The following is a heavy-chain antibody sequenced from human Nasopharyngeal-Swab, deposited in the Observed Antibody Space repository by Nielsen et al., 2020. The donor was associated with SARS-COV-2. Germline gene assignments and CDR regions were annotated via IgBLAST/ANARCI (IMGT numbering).Heavy chain of an antibody. V-gene: IGHV3-74*01. CDR1: GFTFSSYW. Sequence: GESLKISCAASGFTFSSYWMHWVRQAPGKGLVWVSRINSDGSSTSYADSVKGRFTISRDNAKNTLYLQMNSLRAEDTAVYYCARDSWFGEFHGFFQHWGQGTLVTVSS. D-gene: IGHD3-10*01. J-gene: IGHJ1*01. CDR2: INSDGSST. CDR3: ARDSWFGEFHGFFQH.